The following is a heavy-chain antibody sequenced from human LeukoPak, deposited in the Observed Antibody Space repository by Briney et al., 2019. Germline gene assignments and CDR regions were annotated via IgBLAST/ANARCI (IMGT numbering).Heavy chain of an antibody. D-gene: IGHD6-19*01. CDR1: GFTVSSNS. CDR2: IYSGGST. Sequence: PGGSLRLSCAVSGFTVSSNSMTWVRQAPGKGLEWVSSIYSGGSTYYADSVKGRFTISRDDSQNTLYLQMNSLRADDTAVYYCARRGSSGWHHDYWGQGTLVTVSS. J-gene: IGHJ4*02. V-gene: IGHV3-53*01. CDR3: ARRGSSGWHHDY.